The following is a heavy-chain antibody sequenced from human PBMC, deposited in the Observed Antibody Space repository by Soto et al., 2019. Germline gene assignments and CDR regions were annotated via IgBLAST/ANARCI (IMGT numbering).Heavy chain of an antibody. V-gene: IGHV1-3*01. Sequence: QVQLVQSGAEVKKPGASVKGSCKASGYTFTSYAMHWVRQAPGQRLEWMGWINAGNGNTKYSQKFQGIVPITRDTSAITAYMERSSMRSEDTAVYYCAREYCVGDCYSAARYRIDVWGQGTTGTVSS. D-gene: IGHD2-21*02. J-gene: IGHJ6*02. CDR3: AREYCVGDCYSAARYRIDV. CDR1: GYTFTSYA. CDR2: INAGNGNT.